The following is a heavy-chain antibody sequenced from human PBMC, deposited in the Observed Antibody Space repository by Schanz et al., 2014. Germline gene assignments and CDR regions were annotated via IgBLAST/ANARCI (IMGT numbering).Heavy chain of an antibody. V-gene: IGHV3-30*18. J-gene: IGHJ4*02. CDR3: AKSYDTSGYSGFDY. CDR2: ISHDGSKE. CDR1: GFTFRTYA. D-gene: IGHD3-22*01. Sequence: QVQLVESGGGVVQPGGSLRLSCTVSGFTFRTYAVHWVRQAPGMGLEWVAAISHDGSKEFYIDSVKGRFTISRDNSKNTLYLQMNSLRTEDTAVYFCAKSYDTSGYSGFDYWGQGTLVTVSS.